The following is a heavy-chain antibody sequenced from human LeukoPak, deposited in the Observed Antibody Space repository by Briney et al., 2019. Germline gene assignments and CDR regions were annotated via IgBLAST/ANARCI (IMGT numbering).Heavy chain of an antibody. CDR1: GFTFSSYA. Sequence: GGSLRLSCAASGFTFSSYAMSWVRQAPGKGLEWVSAISGSGGSTYYADSVKGRFTISRDNSKNTLYLQMNSLRAEDTAVYYCARVLRYCSGGNCYSGGLGYMDVWGKGTTVTISS. CDR2: ISGSGGST. D-gene: IGHD2-15*01. V-gene: IGHV3-23*01. J-gene: IGHJ6*03. CDR3: ARVLRYCSGGNCYSGGLGYMDV.